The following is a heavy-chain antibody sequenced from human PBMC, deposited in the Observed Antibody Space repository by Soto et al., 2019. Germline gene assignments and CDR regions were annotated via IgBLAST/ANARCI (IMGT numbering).Heavy chain of an antibody. CDR3: AKDLSRADCSGGSCYAVDAFDI. CDR1: GFTFSSYG. Sequence: QVQLVESGGGVVQPGRSLRLSCAASGFTFSSYGMHWVRQAPGKGLEWVAVISYDGSNKYYADSVKGRFTIYRDKSKNTPHLQMNSLRAEDTAVYYCAKDLSRADCSGGSCYAVDAFDIWGQGTMVSVSS. J-gene: IGHJ3*02. D-gene: IGHD2-15*01. V-gene: IGHV3-30*18. CDR2: ISYDGSNK.